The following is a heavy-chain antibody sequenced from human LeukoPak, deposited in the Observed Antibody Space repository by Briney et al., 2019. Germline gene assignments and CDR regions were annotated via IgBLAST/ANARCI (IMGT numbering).Heavy chain of an antibody. J-gene: IGHJ4*02. Sequence: GGSLRLSCAPSGLIFRSYWMHWARRAPGKGRVWVSGIRCDWCTTSYTDSVKGRFTISRDNAKNTLYLQMNSLRAEDTAVYYCARGTGPGYYHYWGQGTLVTVSS. V-gene: IGHV3-74*01. CDR3: ARGTGPGYYHY. CDR2: IRCDWCTT. CDR1: GLIFRSYW.